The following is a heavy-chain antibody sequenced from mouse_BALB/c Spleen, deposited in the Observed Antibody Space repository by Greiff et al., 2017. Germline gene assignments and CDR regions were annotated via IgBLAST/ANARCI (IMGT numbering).Heavy chain of an antibody. D-gene: IGHD3-3*01. CDR1: GFTFSSYA. CDR2: ISSGGSYT. CDR3: ARSGARATLDAMDY. Sequence: EVMLVESGGGLVKPGGSLKLSCAASGFTFSSYAMSWVRQSPEKRLEWVAEISSGGSYTYYPDTVTGRFTISRDNAKNTLYLEMSSLRSEDTAVYYGARSGARATLDAMDYWGQGTSVTVSS. J-gene: IGHJ4*01. V-gene: IGHV5-9-4*01.